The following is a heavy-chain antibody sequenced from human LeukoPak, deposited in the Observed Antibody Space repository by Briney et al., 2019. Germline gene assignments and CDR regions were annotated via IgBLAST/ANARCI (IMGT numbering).Heavy chain of an antibody. CDR2: IDTSSSIM. CDR1: GFTFSSYW. V-gene: IGHV3-48*04. Sequence: GGSLRLSCAASGFTFSSYWMSWVRQAPGKGLEWVSYIDTSSSIMYYADSVRGRFTISRDNAKNSLYLQMDSLRAEDTAVYYCAKDGYDTNGRLWAWFDYWGQGTLVTVSS. CDR3: AKDGYDTNGRLWAWFDY. D-gene: IGHD3-22*01. J-gene: IGHJ4*02.